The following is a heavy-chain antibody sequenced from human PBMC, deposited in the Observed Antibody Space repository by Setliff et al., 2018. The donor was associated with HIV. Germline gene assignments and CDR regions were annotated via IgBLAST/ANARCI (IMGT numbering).Heavy chain of an antibody. CDR1: GFTFSNYA. CDR2: ILSTGERT. J-gene: IGHJ4*02. D-gene: IGHD3-22*01. Sequence: RLSCAASGFTFSNYAMSWVRQAPGEGLEWVSAILSTGERTFYADSVKGRFTISRDNSKNTVYLQMNSLKAEDTAEYYCAKELAASGLGYFDSWGRGILVTSPQ. V-gene: IGHV3-23*01. CDR3: AKELAASGLGYFDS.